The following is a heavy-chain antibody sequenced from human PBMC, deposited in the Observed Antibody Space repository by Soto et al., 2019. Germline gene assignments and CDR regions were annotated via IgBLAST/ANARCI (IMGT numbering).Heavy chain of an antibody. J-gene: IGHJ5*02. CDR3: ARVGYYDFWSGPVDWFDP. CDR2: IYPGDSDT. V-gene: IGHV5-51*01. CDR1: GYSFSSYW. Sequence: PGESLKISCTAASGYSFSSYWIGWVRQVPGEAPEWMGIIYPGDSDTRYSPSFQGQVTISADKSISTAYLQWSSLKASDTAMYYCARVGYYDFWSGPVDWFDPWGQGTLVTVSS. D-gene: IGHD3-3*01.